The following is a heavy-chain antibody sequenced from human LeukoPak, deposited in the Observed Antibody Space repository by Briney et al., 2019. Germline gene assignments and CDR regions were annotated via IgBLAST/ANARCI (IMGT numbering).Heavy chain of an antibody. Sequence: ASVKVSCKASGGTFSSYAISWVRQAPGQGLEWMGGIIPIFGTANYAQKFQGRVTITADESTSTAYMELSSLRSEDTAVYYCARDQPGTVHYGMDVWGKGTTVTVSS. CDR2: IIPIFGTA. D-gene: IGHD1-1*01. CDR3: ARDQPGTVHYGMDV. CDR1: GGTFSSYA. J-gene: IGHJ6*04. V-gene: IGHV1-69*01.